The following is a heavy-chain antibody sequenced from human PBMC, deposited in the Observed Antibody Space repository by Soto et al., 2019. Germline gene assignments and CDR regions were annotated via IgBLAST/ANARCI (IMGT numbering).Heavy chain of an antibody. CDR3: ARGGGYDSTDYYYAY. CDR1: GGSFNRHT. D-gene: IGHD3-22*01. Sequence: QVQLVQSGAEVRKPGSSVRVSCTASGGSFNRHTISWVRQAPGQGLEWMGGIIPIFGTANHAQKFQGRVTIIADESTSTVYMELSSLRSDDTAIYYCARGGGYDSTDYYYAYWGQGTLVIVSS. V-gene: IGHV1-69*01. CDR2: IIPIFGTA. J-gene: IGHJ4*02.